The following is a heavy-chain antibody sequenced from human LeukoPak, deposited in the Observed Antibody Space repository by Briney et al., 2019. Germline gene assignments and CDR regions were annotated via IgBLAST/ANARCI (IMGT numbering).Heavy chain of an antibody. J-gene: IGHJ3*02. CDR1: GGTFSSYA. CDR2: IIPILGIA. D-gene: IGHD2-21*02. CDR3: ARGNDFCGGDCYNDAFDI. V-gene: IGHV1-69*04. Sequence: ASVKVSCKASGGTFSSYAISWVRQAPGQGLEWMGRIIPILGIANYAQKFQGRVTITADKSTSTAYMELSSLRSEDTAVYYCARGNDFCGGDCYNDAFDIWGQGTMVTVSS.